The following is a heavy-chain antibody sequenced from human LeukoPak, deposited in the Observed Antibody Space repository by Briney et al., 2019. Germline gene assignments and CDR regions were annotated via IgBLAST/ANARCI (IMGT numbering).Heavy chain of an antibody. J-gene: IGHJ4*02. D-gene: IGHD3-22*01. CDR1: GYTFTGYY. CDR3: ARDRRWGYDSSGYDY. Sequence: ASVKVSCKASGYTFTGYYMHWVRQAPGQGLEWMGWINPNSGGTNYAQKFQGWVTMTRDTSISTAYMELSRLRSDDTAVYYCARDRRWGYDSSGYDYWGQGTLVTVPS. CDR2: INPNSGGT. V-gene: IGHV1-2*04.